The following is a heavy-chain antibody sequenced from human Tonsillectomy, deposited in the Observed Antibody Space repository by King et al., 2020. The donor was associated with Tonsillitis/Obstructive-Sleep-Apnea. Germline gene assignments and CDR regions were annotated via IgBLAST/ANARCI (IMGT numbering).Heavy chain of an antibody. CDR3: AKSRRYSTNDAFEI. Sequence: VQLVESGGGLEQPGGSLRLSCAASGFTFSTYAMSWVRQAPGEGLEWVSAISGGGGSTFYADSVKGRFTISRDNSKNTLDFQMNSLRAEDTAVYYCAKSRRYSTNDAFEIWGQGTMVTVSS. CDR2: ISGGGGST. D-gene: IGHD6-13*01. J-gene: IGHJ3*02. CDR1: GFTFSTYA. V-gene: IGHV3-23*04.